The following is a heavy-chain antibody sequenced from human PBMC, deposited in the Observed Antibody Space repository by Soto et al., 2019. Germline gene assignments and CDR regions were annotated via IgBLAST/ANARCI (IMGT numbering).Heavy chain of an antibody. CDR3: AAALDLIVVDYPPHDAFDI. D-gene: IGHD3-22*01. CDR1: GFTFTSSA. Sequence: GASVKVSCKASGFTFTSSAVQWVRQARGQRLEWIGWIVVGSGNTNYAQKFQERVTITRDMSTSTAYMELSSLRSEDTAVYYCAAALDLIVVDYPPHDAFDIWGQGTMVTVSS. CDR2: IVVGSGNT. V-gene: IGHV1-58*01. J-gene: IGHJ3*02.